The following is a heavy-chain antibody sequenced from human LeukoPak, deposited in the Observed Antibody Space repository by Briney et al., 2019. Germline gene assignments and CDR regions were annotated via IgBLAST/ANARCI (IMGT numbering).Heavy chain of an antibody. V-gene: IGHV4-59*12. CDR1: GGSISSYY. Sequence: SETLSLTCTVSGGSISSYYWNWIRQPPGKGLEWIGYIYYSGSTNYNPSLKSRVTMFVDESKNQFSLKLTSVTAADTAVYYCARRGSSGYDYDYWGQGTLVTVSS. D-gene: IGHD5-12*01. CDR3: ARRGSSGYDYDY. J-gene: IGHJ4*02. CDR2: IYYSGST.